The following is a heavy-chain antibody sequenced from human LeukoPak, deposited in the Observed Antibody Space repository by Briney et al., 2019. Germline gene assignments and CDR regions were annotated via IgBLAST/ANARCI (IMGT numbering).Heavy chain of an antibody. CDR1: GFTFSSYA. CDR3: ASTRQDDADY. CDR2: ISGSGGRI. D-gene: IGHD3-3*01. V-gene: IGHV3-23*01. J-gene: IGHJ4*02. Sequence: GGSLRLSCAASGFTFSSYAMSWVRQAPGKGLEWVSAISGSGGRIYYGASVKGRFTISRDNSKNTLNLQMNSLRAEDTAVYYCASTRQDDADYWGQGTLVTVSS.